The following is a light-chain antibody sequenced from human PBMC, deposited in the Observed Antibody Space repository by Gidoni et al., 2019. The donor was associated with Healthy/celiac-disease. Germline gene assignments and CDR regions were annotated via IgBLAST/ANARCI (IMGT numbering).Light chain of an antibody. CDR3: QQRSNWPPT. V-gene: IGKV3-11*01. CDR2: DAS. J-gene: IGKJ1*01. CDR1: QSVSSY. Sequence: EIVLTQSPGTLSLSPGERATLSCRASQSVSSYLAWYQQKPGQAPRLLIYDASNRAPGIPARFSGSGSGTDFTLTISSLEPEDFAVYYCQQRSNWPPTFGQGTKVEIK.